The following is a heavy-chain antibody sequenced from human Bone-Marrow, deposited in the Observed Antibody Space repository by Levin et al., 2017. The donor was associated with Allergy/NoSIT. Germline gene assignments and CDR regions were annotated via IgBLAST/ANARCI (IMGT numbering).Heavy chain of an antibody. V-gene: IGHV3-30*18. D-gene: IGHD4-23*01. CDR2: ISYDGSKK. CDR1: GFTFSNYG. Sequence: GGSLRLSCAASGFTFSNYGMHWVRQAPGEGLEWVALISYDGSKKYYGDSVEGRFTISRDDSENTLYLQMNSLRPEDTAVYYCAKDLAFGGNSPDYWGQGTLVTVSS. J-gene: IGHJ4*02. CDR3: AKDLAFGGNSPDY.